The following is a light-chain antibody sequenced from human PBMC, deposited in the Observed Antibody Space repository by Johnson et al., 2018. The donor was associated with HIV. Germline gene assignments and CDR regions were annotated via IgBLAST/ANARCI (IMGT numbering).Light chain of an antibody. J-gene: IGLJ1*01. Sequence: QPVLTQPPSVSAAPGQKVTISCSGSSSNIGNNYVSWYQQLPGRAPKLLIYDNNKRPSGIPDRFSGSKSGTSATLGITGLQLGDEAEYYYGTWDSSLRVGFFGTGTNVTVL. CDR2: DNN. CDR3: GTWDSSLRVGF. CDR1: SSNIGNNY. V-gene: IGLV1-51*01.